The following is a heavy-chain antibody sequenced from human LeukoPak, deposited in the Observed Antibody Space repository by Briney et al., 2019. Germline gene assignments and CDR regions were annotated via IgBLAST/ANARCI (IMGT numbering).Heavy chain of an antibody. CDR1: GGCISTYH. J-gene: IGHJ6*03. Sequence: SETLSLTRTVSGGCISTYHWGWIRHPAAKGLEWIGRIYNNGGTNYNPSLKSRVTMSVDTSKNQFSLTLSSVTAADTAVYYCARYYYYMDVWGKGTTVTVSS. CDR3: ARYYYYMDV. CDR2: IYNNGGT. V-gene: IGHV4-4*07.